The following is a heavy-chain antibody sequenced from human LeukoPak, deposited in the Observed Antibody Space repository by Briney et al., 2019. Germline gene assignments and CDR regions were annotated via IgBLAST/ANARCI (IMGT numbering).Heavy chain of an antibody. V-gene: IGHV1-2*02. D-gene: IGHD3-16*02. CDR1: GYTFTGYY. CDR2: INPNSGGT. J-gene: IGHJ5*02. Sequence: ASVKVSCKASGYTFTGYYMHCVRQAPGQGREWMGWINPNSGGTNYAQKFQGRVTMTRDTSISTAYMELSRLRSDDTAVYYCARYRTPPTRWFDPWGQGTLVTVSS. CDR3: ARYRTPPTRWFDP.